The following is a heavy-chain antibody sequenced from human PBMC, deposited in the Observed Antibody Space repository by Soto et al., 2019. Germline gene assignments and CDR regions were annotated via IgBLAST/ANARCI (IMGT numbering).Heavy chain of an antibody. V-gene: IGHV4-38-2*01. D-gene: IGHD2-8*02. CDR1: TYSISSGYY. Sequence: SETLSLTCAVSTYSISSGYYWGWIRQPPGKGLEWIGSIYHSGSTYYNPSLKSRVTISVDTSKNQFSLKLSSVNAADTAVYYCARGTVVDTVPFDYWGQGARVTVSS. CDR3: ARGTVVDTVPFDY. J-gene: IGHJ4*02. CDR2: IYHSGST.